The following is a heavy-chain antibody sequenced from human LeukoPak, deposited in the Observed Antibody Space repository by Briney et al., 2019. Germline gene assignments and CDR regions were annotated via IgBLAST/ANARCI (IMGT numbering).Heavy chain of an antibody. J-gene: IGHJ4*02. V-gene: IGHV3-23*01. D-gene: IGHD1/OR15-1a*01. Sequence: GGSLRLSCAASGITFSSYGMSWVRQAPGKGLEWVSAISGSGDETHYADSVKGRFTISRDNSKNTLYLQMRSLKAEDTAVYYCAQQQFGSIWYFDYWGQGTLVTVSS. CDR2: ISGSGDET. CDR1: GITFSSYG. CDR3: AQQQFGSIWYFDY.